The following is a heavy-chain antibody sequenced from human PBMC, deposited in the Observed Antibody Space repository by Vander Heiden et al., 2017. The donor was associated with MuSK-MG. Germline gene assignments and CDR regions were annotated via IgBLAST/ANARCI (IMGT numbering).Heavy chain of an antibody. CDR2: ISSNGGST. V-gene: IGHV3-64*01. CDR3: ARDPTYSSATGDDYYYYMDV. CDR1: GFTFSSYA. D-gene: IGHD6-25*01. J-gene: IGHJ6*03. Sequence: EVQLVESGGGLVQPGGSLRLSCAASGFTFSSYAMPWVRQAPGKGLDYVSAISSNGGSTYYANSVKGRFTISRDNSKNTLYLQRGSLRAEDMAVYYCARDPTYSSATGDDYYYYMDVWGKGTTVTVSS.